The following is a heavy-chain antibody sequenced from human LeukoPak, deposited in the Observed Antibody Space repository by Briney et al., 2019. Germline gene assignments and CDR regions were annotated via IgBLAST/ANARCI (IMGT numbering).Heavy chain of an antibody. J-gene: IGHJ4*02. CDR1: GDSISSGDYH. Sequence: SETLSLTCTVSGDSISSGDYHWSWIRQPAGKGLEWIGRISSSGSTYYNSSLKSRVTISVDTSKNQFSLKLSSVTAADTAVYYCAREGRSTIDYWGQGTLVTVSS. CDR2: ISSSGST. V-gene: IGHV4-61*02. CDR3: AREGRSTIDY. D-gene: IGHD6-13*01.